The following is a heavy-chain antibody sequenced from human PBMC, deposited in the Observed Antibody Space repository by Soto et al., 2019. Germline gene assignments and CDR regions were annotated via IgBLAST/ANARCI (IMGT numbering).Heavy chain of an antibody. D-gene: IGHD3-22*01. CDR1: GYTFTGYY. CDR2: INPNSGGT. V-gene: IGHV1-2*02. J-gene: IGHJ4*02. CDR3: AREDYYDSSGYYPLGDY. Sequence: ASVKVSCKASGYTFTGYYMHWVRQAPGQGLEWMGWINPNSGGTNYAQKFQGRVTMTRDTSISTAYMELSRLRSDDTAMYYCAREDYYDSSGYYPLGDYWGQGTLVTVSS.